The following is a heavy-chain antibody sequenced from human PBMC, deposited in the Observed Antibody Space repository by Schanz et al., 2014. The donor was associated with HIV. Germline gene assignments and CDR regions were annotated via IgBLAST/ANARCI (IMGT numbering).Heavy chain of an antibody. J-gene: IGHJ4*02. CDR1: GYLFTNYG. D-gene: IGHD3-10*01. CDR2: VSGYKGNT. Sequence: QVQLVQSGAEVKKPGASVKVSCKTSGYLFTNYGVNWVRQAPGQGPEWMGWVSGYKGNTNYAQKLQGRVTMTTDTSTSTAYMELRSLRSDDTAVYYCARVGSGSYYVRYFDYWGQGTLVTVSS. V-gene: IGHV1-18*01. CDR3: ARVGSGSYYVRYFDY.